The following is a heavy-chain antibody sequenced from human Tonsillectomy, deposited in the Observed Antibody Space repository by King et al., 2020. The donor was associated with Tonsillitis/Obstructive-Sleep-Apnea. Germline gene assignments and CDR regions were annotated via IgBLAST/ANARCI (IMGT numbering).Heavy chain of an antibody. CDR1: GFTFDDYA. CDR2: ISWNSGSI. CDR3: AKGDPYYLQLGDY. V-gene: IGHV3-9*01. D-gene: IGHD3-10*01. Sequence: VQLVESGGGLVQPGRSLRLSCAASGFTFDDYAMHWVRQAPGKGLEWVSGISWNSGSIGYADSVKGRLTISRDNAKNSLYLQMNRLRAEDTALYYCAKGDPYYLQLGDYWGQGTLVTVSS. J-gene: IGHJ4*02.